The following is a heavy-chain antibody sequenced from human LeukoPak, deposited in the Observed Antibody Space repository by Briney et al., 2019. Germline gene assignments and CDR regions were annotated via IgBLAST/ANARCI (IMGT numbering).Heavy chain of an antibody. CDR3: ARGGTYALA. D-gene: IGHD3-16*01. CDR1: GGSISSYF. J-gene: IGHJ5*02. Sequence: SETLSLTCTVSGGSISSYFWSWIRQPPGKGLEWIGYISYSGSTNYNPSLKSRVTISVDMSKNQFSLKLSSVTAADTAVYYCARGGTYALAWGQGTLVTVSS. V-gene: IGHV4-59*01. CDR2: ISYSGST.